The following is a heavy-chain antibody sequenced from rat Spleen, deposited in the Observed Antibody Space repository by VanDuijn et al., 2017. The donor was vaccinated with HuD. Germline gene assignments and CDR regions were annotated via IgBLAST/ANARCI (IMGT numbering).Heavy chain of an antibody. CDR2: ISYDGSST. D-gene: IGHD1-11*01. J-gene: IGHJ2*01. CDR1: GFTFSDYN. V-gene: IGHV5-7*01. CDR3: TRGPTEGPDFDL. Sequence: EVQLVESGGGLVQPGRSMKLSCAASGFTFSDYNMAWVRQAPKKGLEWVATISYDGSSTYYRDSVKGRFTISRDNAKSTLYLQMDSLRSEDTATYYCTRGPTEGPDFDLWGQGVMVAVSS.